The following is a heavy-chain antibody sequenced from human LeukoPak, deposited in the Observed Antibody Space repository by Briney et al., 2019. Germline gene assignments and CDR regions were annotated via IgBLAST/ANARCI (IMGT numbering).Heavy chain of an antibody. CDR3: ARDVRNEYSSGWLSLGYFQH. Sequence: GGSLRLSCAASGVSFSSYAMHWVRQAPGKGLEYVSAISSNGGSTYYANSVKGRFTISRDNSKNTLYLQMGSLRAEDMAVYYCARDVRNEYSSGWLSLGYFQHWGQGTLVTVSS. CDR2: ISSNGGST. J-gene: IGHJ1*01. V-gene: IGHV3-64*01. CDR1: GVSFSSYA. D-gene: IGHD6-19*01.